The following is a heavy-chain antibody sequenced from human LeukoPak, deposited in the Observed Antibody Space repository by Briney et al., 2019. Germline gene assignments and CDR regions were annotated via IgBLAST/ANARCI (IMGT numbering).Heavy chain of an antibody. CDR2: ISAYNGNT. CDR1: GYTFTSYG. CDR3: ARDGPIVVVPAAAGLGSLYYYYYMDV. V-gene: IGHV1-18*01. J-gene: IGHJ6*03. Sequence: ASVKVSCKASGYTFTSYGISWVRQATGQGLEWMGWISAYNGNTNYAQKLQGRVTMTTDTSTSTAYMELRSLRSDDTAVYYCARDGPIVVVPAAAGLGSLYYYYYMDVWGKGTTVTVSS. D-gene: IGHD2-2*01.